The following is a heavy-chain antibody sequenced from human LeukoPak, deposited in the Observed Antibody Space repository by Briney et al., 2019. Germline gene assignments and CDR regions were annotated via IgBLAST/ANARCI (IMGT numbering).Heavy chain of an antibody. CDR2: FDPEDGET. Sequence: GASGKFSAKVSGYTLTELSMHWWGQPPGKGLGGRGGFDPEDGETIYAQKFQGRVTMTEDTSTDTAYMELSSLRSEDTAVYYCATVLYYYYGMDVWGQGTTVTVSS. J-gene: IGHJ6*02. CDR3: ATVLYYYYGMDV. V-gene: IGHV1-24*01. CDR1: GYTLTELS.